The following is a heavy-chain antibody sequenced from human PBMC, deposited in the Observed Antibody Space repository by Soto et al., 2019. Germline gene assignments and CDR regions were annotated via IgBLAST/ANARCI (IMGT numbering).Heavy chain of an antibody. J-gene: IGHJ6*02. V-gene: IGHV5-10-1*01. D-gene: IGHD2-15*01. CDR2: IDPSDSYT. CDR3: ARKGAATPPPSYYYYYGMDV. CDR1: GYSFTSYW. Sequence: GESLKISCKGSGYSFTSYWISWVRQMPWKGLEWMGRIDPSDSYTNYSPSFQGHVTISADKSISTAYLQWSSLKASDAAMYYCARKGAATPPPSYYYYYGMDVWGPGTTVTVYS.